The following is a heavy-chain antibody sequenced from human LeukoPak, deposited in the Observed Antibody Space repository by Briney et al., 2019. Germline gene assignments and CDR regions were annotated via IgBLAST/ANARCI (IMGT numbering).Heavy chain of an antibody. CDR2: LYYSGST. CDR3: ARDDTGYSSGWSKDFDY. CDR1: GGSIRSYY. V-gene: IGHV4-59*12. D-gene: IGHD6-19*01. Sequence: SETLSLTCTVSGGSIRSYYWSWIRQPPGKGLEWIGYLYYSGSTNYNPSLKSRVTISIDTSKNHFSLKLSSVTAADTAVYYCARDDTGYSSGWSKDFDYWGQGTLVTVSS. J-gene: IGHJ4*02.